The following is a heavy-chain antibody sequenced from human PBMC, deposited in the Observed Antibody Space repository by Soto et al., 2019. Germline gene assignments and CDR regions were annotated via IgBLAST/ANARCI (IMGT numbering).Heavy chain of an antibody. CDR2: MYHSGSP. Sequence: QVELQESGSGQVKPSQTLSLSCAVSGGFISGGGYFWTWIRQPPGKGLEWIGYMYHSGSPLYNPSLKSRATISIDLSKNQFSLNLAAVTAADTAVYYCAREGTKGYFEIDPWGQGTLVTVS. CDR3: AREGTKGYFEIDP. CDR1: GGFISGGGYF. D-gene: IGHD1-26*01. J-gene: IGHJ5*02. V-gene: IGHV4-30-2*01.